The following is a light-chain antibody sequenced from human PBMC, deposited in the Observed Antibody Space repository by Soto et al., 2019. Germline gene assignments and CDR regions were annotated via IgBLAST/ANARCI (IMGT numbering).Light chain of an antibody. CDR1: QSISNS. CDR2: DAS. J-gene: IGKJ2*01. V-gene: IGKV1-5*01. CDR3: QQYDHPPYT. Sequence: QSPSTLSASVGDRVTITCRASQSISNSLAWYQQKPGKAPKLLIYDASNLESGVPSRFSGSGSGTDFSLTVDSLQPEDTATYYCQQYDHPPYTFGQGTKVDIK.